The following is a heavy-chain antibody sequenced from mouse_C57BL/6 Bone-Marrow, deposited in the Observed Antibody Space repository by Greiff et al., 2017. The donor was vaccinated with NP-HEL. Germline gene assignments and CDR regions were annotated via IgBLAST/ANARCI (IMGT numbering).Heavy chain of an antibody. D-gene: IGHD1-1*01. V-gene: IGHV1-54*01. CDR2: INPGSGGT. CDR1: GYAFTNYL. Sequence: QVQLQQSGAELVRPGTSVKVSCKASGYAFTNYLIEWVKQRPGQGLEWIGVINPGSGGTNYNEKFKGKATLTADKSSSTAYMQLSSLTSEDSAVYFCARDYGSSYNYFDYWGQGTTLTVSS. J-gene: IGHJ2*01. CDR3: ARDYGSSYNYFDY.